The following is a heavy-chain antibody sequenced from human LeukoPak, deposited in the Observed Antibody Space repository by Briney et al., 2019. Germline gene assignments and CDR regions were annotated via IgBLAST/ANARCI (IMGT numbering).Heavy chain of an antibody. Sequence: GVLRLSCAASGFAVSSNYMSWVRQAPGKGLAWVSIIYNGGRTYYADSVKGRFTLSRDNSKNTLYLQMSSLRAEDTAVYYCARAGYTSGWYVCDYWGQGTLVTVSS. CDR1: GFAVSSNY. CDR3: ARAGYTSGWYVCDY. D-gene: IGHD6-19*01. J-gene: IGHJ4*02. CDR2: IYNGGRT. V-gene: IGHV3-66*01.